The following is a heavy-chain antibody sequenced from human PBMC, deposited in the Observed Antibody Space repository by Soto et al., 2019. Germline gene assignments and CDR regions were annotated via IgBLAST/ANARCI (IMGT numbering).Heavy chain of an antibody. CDR3: ARGRYSGYDRYYFDY. CDR2: IYHSGST. V-gene: IGHV4-38-2*01. Sequence: PSETLSLTCAVSGYSLSRDYFWGWIRQPPGKGLEWIGSIYHSGSTYYNSSLKSRPTMSVDTSENRFSLHLSSVTAADTAVYYCARGRYSGYDRYYFDYWGQGTLVTVSS. D-gene: IGHD5-12*01. J-gene: IGHJ4*02. CDR1: GYSLSRDYF.